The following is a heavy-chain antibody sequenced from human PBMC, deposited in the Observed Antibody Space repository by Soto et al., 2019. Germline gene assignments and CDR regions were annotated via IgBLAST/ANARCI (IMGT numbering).Heavy chain of an antibody. CDR1: GFTFSSYG. V-gene: IGHV3-23*01. CDR2: ISSSGGSA. CDR3: ARDRGGRSWRADY. D-gene: IGHD3-16*01. J-gene: IGHJ4*02. Sequence: PGGSLRLSCAASGFTFSSYGMSWVRQAPGKGLEWVSAISSSGGSAYYADSVKGRFTISRDNSKNTLYLQMNSLRAEDTAVYYCARDRGGRSWRADYWGQGTLVTVSS.